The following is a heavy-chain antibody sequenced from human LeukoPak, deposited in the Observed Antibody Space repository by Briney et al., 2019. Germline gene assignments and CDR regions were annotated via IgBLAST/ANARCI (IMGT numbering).Heavy chain of an antibody. D-gene: IGHD5-24*01. CDR2: IGHTGGVT. J-gene: IGHJ3*02. Sequence: GGSLRLSCAASGFTFSNYAMGWVRLAPGKGLEWVSAIGHTGGVTYYADSVEGRFTISRDNSKNTLYLQMFSLRAEDTAVYYCAKDRPTDGHIRGVFGIWGQGTLVTVSS. V-gene: IGHV3-23*01. CDR3: AKDRPTDGHIRGVFGI. CDR1: GFTFSNYA.